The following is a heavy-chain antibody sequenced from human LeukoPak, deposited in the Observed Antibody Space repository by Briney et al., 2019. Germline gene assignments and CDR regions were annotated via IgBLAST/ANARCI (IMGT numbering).Heavy chain of an antibody. V-gene: IGHV3-21*01. Sequence: GGSLRLSCAASGFTFSSYSMNWVRQAPGKGLEWVSSISSSSSYIYYADPVKGRFTISRDNAKNSLYLQMNSLRAEDTAVYYCARDPRAYYYGSGSYEPSDYWGQGTLVTVSS. D-gene: IGHD3-10*01. CDR3: ARDPRAYYYGSGSYEPSDY. CDR2: ISSSSSYI. J-gene: IGHJ4*02. CDR1: GFTFSSYS.